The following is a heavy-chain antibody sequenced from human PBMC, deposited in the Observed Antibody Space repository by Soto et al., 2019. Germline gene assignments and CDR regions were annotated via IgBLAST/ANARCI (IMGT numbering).Heavy chain of an antibody. D-gene: IGHD2-15*01. J-gene: IGHJ4*02. CDR3: ARVYCSGGSCYHLDY. CDR2: VNPSSGRT. V-gene: IGHV1-46*02. Sequence: GASVKVSCKPSGYIFNSYNVHWVRQAPGQGLEWMGIVNPSSGRTTYSQKFQGRVTISRDNAKNTLYLQMNSLRAEDTAVYYCARVYCSGGSCYHLDYWGQGTLVTVSS. CDR1: GYIFNSYN.